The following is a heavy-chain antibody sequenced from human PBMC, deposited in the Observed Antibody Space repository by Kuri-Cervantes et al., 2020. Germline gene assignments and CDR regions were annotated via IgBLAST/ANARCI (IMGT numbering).Heavy chain of an antibody. Sequence: GESLKISCAASGFTFDDYGMSWVRQAPGKGLEWVSGINWNGGSTGYADSVKGRFTISRDNAKNTLYLQMNSLRAEDTAVYYCARLGVLITYYYGMDVWGQGTTVTVSS. V-gene: IGHV3-20*04. CDR1: GFTFDDYG. CDR2: INWNGGST. J-gene: IGHJ6*02. CDR3: ARLGVLITYYYGMDV.